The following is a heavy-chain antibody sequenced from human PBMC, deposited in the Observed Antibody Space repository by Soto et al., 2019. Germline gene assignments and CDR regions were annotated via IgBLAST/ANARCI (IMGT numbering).Heavy chain of an antibody. J-gene: IGHJ6*02. CDR2: INHSGST. Sequence: PSETLSLTCAVYGGSFSGYYWSWIRQPPGKGLEWIGEINHSGSTNYNPSLKSRVTISVDTSKNQFSLKLSSVTAADTAVYYCARGPPLAYQNIVVVTAASMDVWGQGTTVTVSS. CDR3: ARGPPLAYQNIVVVTAASMDV. D-gene: IGHD2-2*01. CDR1: GGSFSGYY. V-gene: IGHV4-34*01.